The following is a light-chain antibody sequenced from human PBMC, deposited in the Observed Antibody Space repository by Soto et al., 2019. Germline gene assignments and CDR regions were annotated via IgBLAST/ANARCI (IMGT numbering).Light chain of an antibody. CDR2: DVS. V-gene: IGLV2-14*03. J-gene: IGLJ1*01. CDR1: SSDVRGYNY. CDR3: SSYSSSSTPLHV. Sequence: QSALTQPASMSGSPGQSITISCTGTSSDVRGYNYVSWYQHHPGQAPKLMIYDVSNRPSGVSSRFSGSKSDNTASLTISGLQTEDEADYYCSSYSSSSTPLHVFGTGTKLTVL.